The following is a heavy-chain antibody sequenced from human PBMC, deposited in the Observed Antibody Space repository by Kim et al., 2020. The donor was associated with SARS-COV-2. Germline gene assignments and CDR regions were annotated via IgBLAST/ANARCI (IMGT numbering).Heavy chain of an antibody. D-gene: IGHD6-19*01. CDR3: AREETRQYSSGWPGFQH. V-gene: IGHV3-48*02. Sequence: GGSLRLSCAASGFTFSSYSMNWVRQAPGKGLEWVSYISSSSSTIYYAAAVKGRFTISRDNAKNLLYMQINSRRDEDAAVYYCAREETRQYSSGWPGFQH. CDR1: GFTFSSYS. J-gene: IGHJ1*01. CDR2: ISSSSSTI.